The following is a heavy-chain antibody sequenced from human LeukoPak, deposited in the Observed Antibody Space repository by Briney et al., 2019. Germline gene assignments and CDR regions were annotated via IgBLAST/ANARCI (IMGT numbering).Heavy chain of an antibody. CDR3: ARDHLSTYYDFWSGYYTIRFDP. V-gene: IGHV1-2*02. J-gene: IGHJ5*02. Sequence: ASVKVSCKASGYTFTGYYMHWVRRAPGQGLEWMGWINPNSGGANYAQKFQGRVTMTRDTSISTAYMELSRLRSDDTAVYYCARDHLSTYYDFWSGYYTIRFDPWGQGTLVTVSS. D-gene: IGHD3-3*01. CDR1: GYTFTGYY. CDR2: INPNSGGA.